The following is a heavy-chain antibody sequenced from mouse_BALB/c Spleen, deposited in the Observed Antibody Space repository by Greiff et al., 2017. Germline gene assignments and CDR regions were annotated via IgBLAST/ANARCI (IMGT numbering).Heavy chain of an antibody. CDR3: ARGWDGWFAY. D-gene: IGHD4-1*01. CDR2: ISSGGST. Sequence: EVKLMESGGGLVKPGGSLKLSCAASGFTFSSYAMSWVRQTPEKRLEWVASISSGGSTYYPDSVKGRFTISRDNARNILYLQMSSLRSEDTAMYYCARGWDGWFAYWGQGTLVTVSA. CDR1: GFTFSSYA. J-gene: IGHJ3*01. V-gene: IGHV5-6-5*01.